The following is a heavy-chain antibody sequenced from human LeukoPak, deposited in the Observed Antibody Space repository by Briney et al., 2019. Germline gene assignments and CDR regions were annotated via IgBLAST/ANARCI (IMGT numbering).Heavy chain of an antibody. Sequence: GGSLRISCAASGFTFSNFAMNWVRQAPGKGLEWVSAISGSGDSTYYADSVRGRFTISRDNSKNTLYLQMNSLRAEDTAIYYCAKDQDDYAEADYFQHWGQGTLVTVSS. CDR2: ISGSGDST. J-gene: IGHJ1*01. V-gene: IGHV3-23*01. D-gene: IGHD4-17*01. CDR1: GFTFSNFA. CDR3: AKDQDDYAEADYFQH.